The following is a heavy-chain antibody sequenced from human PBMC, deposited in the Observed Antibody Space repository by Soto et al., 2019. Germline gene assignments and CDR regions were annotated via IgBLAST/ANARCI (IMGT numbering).Heavy chain of an antibody. D-gene: IGHD1-26*01. V-gene: IGHV3-11*03. CDR2: ISSSSSYT. Sequence: PGGSLRLSCAASGFTFSDYYMSWIRQAPGKGLEWVSYISSSSSYTNYADSVKGRFTISRDNAKNSLYLQMNSLRAEDTAVYYCASIAGVVGANDAFDIWGQGTMVTVSS. J-gene: IGHJ3*02. CDR1: GFTFSDYY. CDR3: ASIAGVVGANDAFDI.